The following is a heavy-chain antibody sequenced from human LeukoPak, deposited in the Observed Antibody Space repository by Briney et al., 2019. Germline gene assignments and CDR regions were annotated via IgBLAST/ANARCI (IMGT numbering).Heavy chain of an antibody. CDR3: ARPYYYFIDV. CDR2: IHHSGTT. V-gene: IGHV4-4*02. J-gene: IGHJ6*03. Sequence: TSGTLSLTCTASGVSISRDNWWGWVRQPPGKGLEWIGEIHHSGTTNYNPSLKSRVTISVDKSENQFSLKLTSVTAADTAVYYCARPYYYFIDVWGRGTTVTVSS. CDR1: GVSISRDNW.